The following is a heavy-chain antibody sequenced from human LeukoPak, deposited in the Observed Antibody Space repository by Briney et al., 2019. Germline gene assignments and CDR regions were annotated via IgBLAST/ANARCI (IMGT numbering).Heavy chain of an antibody. V-gene: IGHV3-73*01. CDR1: GFTFSGSA. D-gene: IGHD1-26*01. J-gene: IGHJ5*02. CDR2: IRSKANSYAT. CDR3: TRRLVGATGTNWFDP. Sequence: GGSLRLSCAASGFTFSGSAMHWVRQASGKGLEWGGRIRSKANSYATAYAASVKGRFTISRDDSKNTAYLQMNSLKTEDTAVYYCTRRLVGATGTNWFDPWGQGTLVTVSS.